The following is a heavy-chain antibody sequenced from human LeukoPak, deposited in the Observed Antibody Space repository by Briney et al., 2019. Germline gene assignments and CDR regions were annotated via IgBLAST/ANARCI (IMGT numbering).Heavy chain of an antibody. Sequence: ASVKVFCKVSGHSLSQLSMNWVRQAPGEGLEWMGTFDPEDGETIYAQKFHGRVTLSEDTSTETAYMELSSLRSEDTAVYYCTTSQAYCDGDCYAHFDYWGQGTLVTVSS. CDR2: FDPEDGET. J-gene: IGHJ4*02. CDR3: TTSQAYCDGDCYAHFDY. CDR1: GHSLSQLS. D-gene: IGHD2-21*02. V-gene: IGHV1-24*01.